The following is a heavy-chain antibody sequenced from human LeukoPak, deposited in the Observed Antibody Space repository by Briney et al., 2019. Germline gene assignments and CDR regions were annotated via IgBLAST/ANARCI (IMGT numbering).Heavy chain of an antibody. Sequence: GGSLRLSCAASGFTFNNAWMNWVRQAPGKGLEWFGRIKSKTDGGTTEYAAPVRGRFTISRDDSRNTLHLQMNSLKTEDTAVYYCTTLQMYYYDSSGYYFFDYWGQGTLVTVSS. CDR3: TTLQMYYYDSSGYYFFDY. J-gene: IGHJ4*02. CDR2: IKSKTDGGTT. V-gene: IGHV3-15*01. CDR1: GFTFNNAW. D-gene: IGHD3-22*01.